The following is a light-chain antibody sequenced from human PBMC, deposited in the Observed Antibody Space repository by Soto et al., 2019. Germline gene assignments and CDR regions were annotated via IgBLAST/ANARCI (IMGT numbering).Light chain of an antibody. V-gene: IGLV2-14*01. Sequence: QPASVSGSPGQSITISCTGTSSDVGGYNYVSWYQQHPGKAPKLMIYDVSNRPSGVSNRFSGSKSGNTASLTISGLQAEDEADYYCSSYTSSSIWVFGGGTKLTVL. CDR2: DVS. CDR1: SSDVGGYNY. CDR3: SSYTSSSIWV. J-gene: IGLJ3*02.